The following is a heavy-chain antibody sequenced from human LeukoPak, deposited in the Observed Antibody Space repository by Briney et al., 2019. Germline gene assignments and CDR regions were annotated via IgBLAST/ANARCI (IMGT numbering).Heavy chain of an antibody. Sequence: SVKVSCKASGYTFTGYYMHWVRQAPGQGLEWMGWINPNSGGTNYAQKFQGRVTMTRDTSISTAYMELSRLRSDDTAVYYCARDQQWRLSNWFDPWGQGTLVTVSS. CDR2: INPNSGGT. CDR3: ARDQQWRLSNWFDP. D-gene: IGHD6-19*01. CDR1: GYTFTGYY. V-gene: IGHV1-2*02. J-gene: IGHJ5*02.